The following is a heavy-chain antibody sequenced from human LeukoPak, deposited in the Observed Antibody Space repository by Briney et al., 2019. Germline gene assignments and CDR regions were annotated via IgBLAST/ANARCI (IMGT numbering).Heavy chain of an antibody. J-gene: IGHJ6*02. D-gene: IGHD6-19*01. Sequence: GGSLRLSCAASGFTFSSYSMNWVRQAPGKGLEWVSSISSSSSYIYYADSVKGRFTISRDNAKNSLYLQMNSLRAEDTAVYYCARDFSSGWYYYYGMDVWGQGTTVTVSS. V-gene: IGHV3-21*01. CDR1: GFTFSSYS. CDR2: ISSSSSYI. CDR3: ARDFSSGWYYYYGMDV.